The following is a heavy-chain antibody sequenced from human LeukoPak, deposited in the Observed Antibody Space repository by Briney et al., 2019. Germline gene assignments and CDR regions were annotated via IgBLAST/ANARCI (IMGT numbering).Heavy chain of an antibody. J-gene: IGHJ4*02. CDR1: GYTLTELS. Sequence: ASVKVSCKVSGYTLTELSMHWVRQAPGKGLEWMGGFDPEDGETIYAQKFQGRVTMTEDTSTDTAYMELSSLRSGDTAVYYCATGSPSMIAIGYYFDYWGQGTLVTASS. D-gene: IGHD3-22*01. CDR2: FDPEDGET. CDR3: ATGSPSMIAIGYYFDY. V-gene: IGHV1-24*01.